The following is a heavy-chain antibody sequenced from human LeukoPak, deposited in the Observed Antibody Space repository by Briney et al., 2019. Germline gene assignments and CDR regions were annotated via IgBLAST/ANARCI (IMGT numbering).Heavy chain of an antibody. V-gene: IGHV4-39*07. CDR3: ATSTKTVRPDSWDS. Sequence: PSETLSLTCAVSGGSISSNSYYWGWIRQPPGKGLEWIGSIYYSGSTYYNPSLKSRVTMTIDTSKKEVSLKLTSVTAADTPIYFCATSTKTVRPDSWDSWGQGTLVSVSS. CDR2: IYYSGST. D-gene: IGHD6-6*01. CDR1: GGSISSNSYY. J-gene: IGHJ4*02.